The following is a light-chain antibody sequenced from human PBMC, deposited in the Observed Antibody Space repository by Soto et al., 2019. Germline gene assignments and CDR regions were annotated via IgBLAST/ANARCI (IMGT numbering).Light chain of an antibody. CDR3: QQTDDFPLT. V-gene: IGKV1D-12*01. J-gene: IGKJ4*01. CDR1: QGIYSR. CDR2: ATS. Sequence: DIQMTQSPSSVSASVGDTVTITCRASQGIYSRLAWYQQKPGKAPELLIYATSTLQNGVPSRFSGSGFGTDFTHSISSLQPEDSASYFCQQTDDFPLTFGGGTKVE.